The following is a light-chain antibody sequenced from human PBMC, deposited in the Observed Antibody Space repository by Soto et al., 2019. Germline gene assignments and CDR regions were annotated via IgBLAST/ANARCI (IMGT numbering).Light chain of an antibody. CDR1: QTVGTN. CDR3: QQYNKWRLFT. J-gene: IGKJ3*01. Sequence: EVVLTQSPATLSVSPGERATLSCRASQTVGTNLAWYQQRPGQAPRLLIYGASTRATGIPARFSGSGSGSEFTLTISSLQSDDFAVYYGQQYNKWRLFTFGPGTRVDNK. CDR2: GAS. V-gene: IGKV3-15*01.